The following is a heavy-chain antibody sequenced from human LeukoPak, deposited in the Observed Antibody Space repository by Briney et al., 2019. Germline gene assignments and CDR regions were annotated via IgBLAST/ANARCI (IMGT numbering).Heavy chain of an antibody. J-gene: IGHJ4*02. CDR2: INHRGNT. CDR1: GGSFSGNF. CDR3: ARVPESVGINYFDS. D-gene: IGHD1-26*01. V-gene: IGHV4-34*01. Sequence: PSETLSLTCAVYGGSFSGNFWSRVRQPPGKGLEWTGEINHRGNTNYNPSLKSRVTISVDTSKNQFSLKLSSVTAADTAVYYCARVPESVGINYFDSWGQGTQVTVSS.